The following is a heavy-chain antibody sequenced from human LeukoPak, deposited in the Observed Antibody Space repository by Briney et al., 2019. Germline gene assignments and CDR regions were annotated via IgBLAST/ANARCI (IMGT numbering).Heavy chain of an antibody. CDR3: ARDCSSSWYGNYYYYYYMDA. CDR2: IKQDGSEK. CDR1: GFTFSSYW. D-gene: IGHD6-13*01. V-gene: IGHV3-7*01. J-gene: IGHJ6*03. Sequence: GGSLRLSCAASGFTFSSYWMSWVRQAPGKGLEWVANIKQDGSEKYYVDSVKGRFTISRDNAKNSLYLQMNSLRAEDTAVYYCARDCSSSWYGNYYYYYYMDAWGKGTTVTISS.